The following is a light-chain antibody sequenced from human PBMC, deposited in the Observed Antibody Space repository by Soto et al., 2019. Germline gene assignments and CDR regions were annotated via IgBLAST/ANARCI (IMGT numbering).Light chain of an antibody. CDR2: GAS. Sequence: MVLTQSPGTLSLSPGERVTLSCRANQSVTTRLAWYQQRPGQPPRLLIYGASNRATGIPDRFSGSGSGTDFTLIINRLGPEDVAIYYCQQYGGSPRITFGQGTRLEIK. V-gene: IGKV3-20*01. CDR1: QSVTTR. CDR3: QQYGGSPRIT. J-gene: IGKJ5*01.